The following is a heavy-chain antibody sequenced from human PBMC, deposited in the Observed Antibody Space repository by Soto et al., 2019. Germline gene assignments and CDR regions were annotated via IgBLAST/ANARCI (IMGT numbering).Heavy chain of an antibody. J-gene: IGHJ4*02. Sequence: GSGPELVKPAESLTLTCTVSGLSHSNARMGVSWIRQPPGKALEWLAHIFSNDEKSYSTSLKSRLTISKDTSKSQVVLTMTNMDPVDTATYYCARNYWLWAAAGIIFDYWGQGTLVTVSS. V-gene: IGHV2-26*01. D-gene: IGHD6-13*01. CDR1: GLSHSNARMG. CDR2: IFSNDEK. CDR3: ARNYWLWAAAGIIFDY.